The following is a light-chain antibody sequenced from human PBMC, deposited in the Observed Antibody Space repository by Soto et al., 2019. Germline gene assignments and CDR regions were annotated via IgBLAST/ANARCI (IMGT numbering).Light chain of an antibody. CDR3: QQTYSTLSIT. J-gene: IGKJ5*01. CDR1: ESIARH. V-gene: IGKV1-39*01. Sequence: DIQMTQSPSSLSASVGDRVTITCRASESIARHLNWYQQKPGKAPKLLIYAASSLQNGVPSRFRGGGSGTDVTLAISNLQPEDFATYYCQQTYSTLSITFGQGTGLEIK. CDR2: AAS.